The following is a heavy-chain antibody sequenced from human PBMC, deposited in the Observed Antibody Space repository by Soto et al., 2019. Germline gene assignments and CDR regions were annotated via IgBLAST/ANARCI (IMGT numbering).Heavy chain of an antibody. Sequence: PGGSLRLSCAASGFTFSSYGMHWVRQAPGKGLEWVAVISYDGSNKYYADSVKGRFTISRDNSKNTLYLQMNSLRAEDTAVYYCAKDGYSSSWFRAYYYYGMDVWGQGTTVTVSS. CDR1: GFTFSSYG. J-gene: IGHJ6*02. V-gene: IGHV3-30*18. D-gene: IGHD6-13*01. CDR2: ISYDGSNK. CDR3: AKDGYSSSWFRAYYYYGMDV.